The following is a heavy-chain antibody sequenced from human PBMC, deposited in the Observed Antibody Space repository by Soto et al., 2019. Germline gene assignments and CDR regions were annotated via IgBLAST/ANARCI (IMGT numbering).Heavy chain of an antibody. V-gene: IGHV4-39*01. CDR2: IYYSGST. D-gene: IGHD3-10*01. J-gene: IGHJ5*02. CDR3: ARQTPFISMVRGVKKSGSWFDP. Sequence: QLQLQESGPGLVKPSETLSLTCTVSGGSISSSSYYWGWIRQPPGKGLEWIGSIYYSGSTYYNPSLKSRVTISVDTSKNQFSLKLSSVTAADTAVYYCARQTPFISMVRGVKKSGSWFDPWGQGTLVTVSS. CDR1: GGSISSSSYY.